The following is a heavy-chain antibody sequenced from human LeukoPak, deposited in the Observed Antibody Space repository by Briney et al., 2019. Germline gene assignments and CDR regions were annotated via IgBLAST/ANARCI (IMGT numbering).Heavy chain of an antibody. D-gene: IGHD3-10*01. J-gene: IGHJ4*02. V-gene: IGHV3-48*03. CDR3: ASLWFGELGDDY. CDR2: ISSSGSTI. Sequence: GGSLRLSCAASGFTFSSYEMNWVRQAPGKGLEWVSYISSSGSTIYYADSVKGRFTISRDNAKNSLYLQMNSLRAEDTAVYYCASLWFGELGDDYWGQGTLVTVSS. CDR1: GFTFSSYE.